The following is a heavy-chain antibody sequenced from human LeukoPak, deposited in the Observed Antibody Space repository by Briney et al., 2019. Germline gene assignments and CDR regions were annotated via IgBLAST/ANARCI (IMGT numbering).Heavy chain of an antibody. CDR1: GFTFSSYG. J-gene: IGHJ5*02. Sequence: GGSLRLSCAASGFTFSSYGMHWVRQAPGKGLEWVAVISYDGSNKYYADSVKGRFTISRDNSENTLYLQMNSLRAEDTAVYYCAKGIAADNWFDPWGQGTLVTVSS. CDR2: ISYDGSNK. D-gene: IGHD6-25*01. CDR3: AKGIAADNWFDP. V-gene: IGHV3-30*18.